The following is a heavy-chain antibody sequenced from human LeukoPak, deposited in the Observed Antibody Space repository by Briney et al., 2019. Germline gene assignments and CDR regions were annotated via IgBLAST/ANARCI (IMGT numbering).Heavy chain of an antibody. D-gene: IGHD3-10*01. J-gene: IGHJ6*03. CDR2: INHSGST. CDR3: ASQTPHIWFGDYMDV. CDR1: GGSFSGYY. Sequence: SETLSLTCAVYGGSFSGYYWSWIRQPPGKGLEWIGEINHSGSTNYNPSLKSRVTISVDTSKNQFSLKLSSVTAADTAVYYCASQTPHIWFGDYMDVWGKGTRSPSP. V-gene: IGHV4-34*01.